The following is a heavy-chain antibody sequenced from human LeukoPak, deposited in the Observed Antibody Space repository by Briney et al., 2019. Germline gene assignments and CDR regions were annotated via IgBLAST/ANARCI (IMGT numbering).Heavy chain of an antibody. D-gene: IGHD6-19*01. CDR1: GFTFSNYA. V-gene: IGHV3-23*01. J-gene: IGHJ6*02. CDR3: AKAEDNSGWALYYYYYALDV. CDR2: ISGSGGTT. Sequence: GGSLRLSCAASGFTFSNYAMSWVRQAPGKGLEWVSGISGSGGTTNYADSAKGRFAISRDNFKNTLYLHMSSLRAEDTAVYYCAKAEDNSGWALYYYYYALDVWGQGTTVTVSS.